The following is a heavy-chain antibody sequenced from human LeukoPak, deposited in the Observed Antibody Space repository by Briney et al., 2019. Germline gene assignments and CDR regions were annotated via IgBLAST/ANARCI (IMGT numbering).Heavy chain of an antibody. Sequence: GGSLRLSCAASGFTFSGYAMSWVRQAPGKGLEWISTIGGSGGISYYADSVKGRFTISRDNSKNTLYLQMTSLRAEDAAVYYCAYDYKTPIDWGQGTLVTVSS. V-gene: IGHV3-23*01. D-gene: IGHD1-14*01. CDR3: AYDYKTPID. CDR1: GFTFSGYA. J-gene: IGHJ4*02. CDR2: IGGSGGIS.